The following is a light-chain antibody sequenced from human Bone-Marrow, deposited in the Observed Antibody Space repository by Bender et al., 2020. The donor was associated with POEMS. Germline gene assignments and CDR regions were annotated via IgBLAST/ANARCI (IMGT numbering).Light chain of an antibody. V-gene: IGLV3-21*02. CDR3: QVWDTDEIGGV. CDR2: DDR. CDR1: ALPKQY. J-gene: IGLJ3*02. Sequence: SYELTQPPSVSVSPGQTARITCSGDALPKQYAYWYQQKPGQAPLLVVYDDRDRPSGIPERFSGSKSGNTATLTIGRVEAGDEADYYCQVWDTDEIGGVFGGGTKLTVL.